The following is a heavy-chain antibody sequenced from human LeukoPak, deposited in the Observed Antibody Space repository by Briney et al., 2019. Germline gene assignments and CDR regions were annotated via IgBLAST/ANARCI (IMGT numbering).Heavy chain of an antibody. CDR1: GYTFTGYY. CDR3: ASFGVRGYYYGMDV. J-gene: IGHJ6*02. Sequence: ASVKVSCKASGYTFTGYYMHWVRQAPGQGLEWKGWINPNSGGTNYAQKFQGRVTMTRDTSISTAYMELSRLRSDDTAVYYCASFGVRGYYYGMDVWGQGTTVTVSS. CDR2: INPNSGGT. D-gene: IGHD3-10*01. V-gene: IGHV1-2*02.